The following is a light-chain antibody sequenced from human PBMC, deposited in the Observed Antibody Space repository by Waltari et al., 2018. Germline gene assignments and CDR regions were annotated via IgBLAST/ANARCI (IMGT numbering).Light chain of an antibody. V-gene: IGLV4-69*01. J-gene: IGLJ3*02. Sequence: QLVLTQSPSATASPGAPVKPTCTLSRGHSPNAIPWHQQQPERGPRYLMKVNSDGSHSKGDEIPDRFSGSSSGAERYLTISSLQSEDEADYYCETGGHGTWVFGGGTKLTVL. CDR2: VNSDGSH. CDR3: ETGGHGTWV. CDR1: RGHSPNA.